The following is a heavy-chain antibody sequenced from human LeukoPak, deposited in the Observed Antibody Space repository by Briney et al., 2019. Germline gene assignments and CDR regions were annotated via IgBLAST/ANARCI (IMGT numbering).Heavy chain of an antibody. V-gene: IGHV3-30*04. CDR2: ISYDGSNK. J-gene: IGHJ4*02. CDR3: ARQTRITMVRGVIIGPDY. D-gene: IGHD3-10*01. Sequence: PGGSLRLSCAASGLTFSSYAMHWVRQAPGKGLEWVAVISYDGSNKYYADSVKGRFTISRDNSKNTLYLQMNSLRAEDTAVYYCARQTRITMVRGVIIGPDYWGQGTLVTVSS. CDR1: GLTFSSYA.